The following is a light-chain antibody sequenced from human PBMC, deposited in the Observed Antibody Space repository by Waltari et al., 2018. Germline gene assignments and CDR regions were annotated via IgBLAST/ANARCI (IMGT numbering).Light chain of an antibody. Sequence: VVLTQSPGTLSLSQGEGATLSCRASQSVGKYLAWYQQRPGQAPRLLIYHASIRATGIPDRFSGSGSETDFSLTISRLEPEDFAVYYCQKYRSLPATFGQGTKVEI. CDR2: HAS. CDR1: QSVGKY. J-gene: IGKJ1*01. V-gene: IGKV3-20*01. CDR3: QKYRSLPAT.